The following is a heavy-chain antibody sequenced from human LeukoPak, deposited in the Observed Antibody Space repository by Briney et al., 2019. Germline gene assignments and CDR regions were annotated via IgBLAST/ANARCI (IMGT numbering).Heavy chain of an antibody. J-gene: IGHJ4*02. CDR3: AKRTVGEGPPFDY. Sequence: PGGSLRLSCAASGFIFRNYAMTWVRQAPGKGLEWVLAVSGVGGSTYYADSVKGRFTISRDNSKSTLYLQMNSLSAEDTAVYYCAKRTVGEGPPFDYWGQGTLVTVSS. D-gene: IGHD3-16*01. CDR2: VSGVGGST. CDR1: GFIFRNYA. V-gene: IGHV3-23*01.